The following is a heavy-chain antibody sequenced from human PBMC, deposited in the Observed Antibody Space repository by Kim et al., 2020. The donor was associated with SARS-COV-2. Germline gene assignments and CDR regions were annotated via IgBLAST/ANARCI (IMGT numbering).Heavy chain of an antibody. V-gene: IGHV3-33*05. CDR1: GFTFSSYG. J-gene: IGHJ4*02. D-gene: IGHD2-8*02. CDR3: ARDTGGPIDY. CDR2: ISYDGSNK. Sequence: GGSLRLSCAASGFTFSSYGMHWVRQVPGKGLEWVAVISYDGSNKYYADSVKGRFTISRDNSKNTLYLQMNSLRAEDTAVYYCARDTGGPIDYWGQGTLVTVSS.